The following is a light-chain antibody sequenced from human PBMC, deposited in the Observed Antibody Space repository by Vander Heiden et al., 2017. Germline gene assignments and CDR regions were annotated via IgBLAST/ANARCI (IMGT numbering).Light chain of an antibody. CDR3: ASWDDSLIGPV. CDR1: SLNIGSST. Sequence: QSVVAQPPSASGTPGQRVTISCSGSSLNIGSSTVNWYQQLPGTAAKLLIYGNNQRPSGVPDRFSGSKSGTSASLAISGLQSEDEANYYCASWDDSLIGPVFGGGTKLTVL. J-gene: IGLJ3*02. CDR2: GNN. V-gene: IGLV1-44*01.